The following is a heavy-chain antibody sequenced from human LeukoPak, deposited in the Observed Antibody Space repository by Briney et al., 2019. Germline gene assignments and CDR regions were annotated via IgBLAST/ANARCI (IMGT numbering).Heavy chain of an antibody. V-gene: IGHV4-34*01. Sequence: SSETLSLTCAVYGGSFSGYYWSWIRQPPGKGLEWIGEINRSGSTNYNPSLKSRVTISVDTSKNQFSLKLSSVTAADTAVYYCARNFYDFWSGYYGNWFDPWGQGTLVTVSS. CDR2: INRSGST. J-gene: IGHJ5*02. D-gene: IGHD3-3*01. CDR1: GGSFSGYY. CDR3: ARNFYDFWSGYYGNWFDP.